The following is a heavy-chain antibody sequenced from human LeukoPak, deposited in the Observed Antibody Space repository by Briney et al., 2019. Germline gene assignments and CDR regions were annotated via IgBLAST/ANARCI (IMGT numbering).Heavy chain of an antibody. D-gene: IGHD3-10*01. CDR3: ARDQWRYGSGTFDY. CDR1: GFTFHHYH. Sequence: GGSLRLSCAASGFTFHHYHMNWVRQAPGKGLVWVSRINSDGSSTSYADSVKGRFTISRDNAKNTMYLQMNSLRAEDTAVYYCARDQWRYGSGTFDYWGQGTLVTVSS. CDR2: INSDGSST. V-gene: IGHV3-74*01. J-gene: IGHJ4*02.